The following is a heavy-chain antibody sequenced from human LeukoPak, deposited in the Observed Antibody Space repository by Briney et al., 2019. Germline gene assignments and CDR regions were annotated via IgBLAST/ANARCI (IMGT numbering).Heavy chain of an antibody. CDR1: GFSFSGYW. D-gene: IGHD2-8*01. CDR2: ISESSSFI. V-gene: IGHV3-21*01. Sequence: GGSLRLSCAASGFSFSGYWMHWVRQAPGEGLVWVSSISESSSFIQYADSLKGRFAISRDNAKNSLYLQMNSLRAEDTAVYYCARQRGYCSSGVCRGWFDPWGQGTLVTVSS. CDR3: ARQRGYCSSGVCRGWFDP. J-gene: IGHJ5*02.